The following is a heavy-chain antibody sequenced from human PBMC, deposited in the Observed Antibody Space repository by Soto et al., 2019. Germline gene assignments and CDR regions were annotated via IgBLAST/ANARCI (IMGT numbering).Heavy chain of an antibody. Sequence: QITLKESGPTLVKPTQTLTLTCTFSGFSLRTRGVGVGWIRQPPGKALEWLALIYWDDDKRYSPSLKSRLTITKDTSKNQVVLTMTNMDPVDTATYYCAHIDCGGHCFPFDYWGQGTLVTVSS. CDR3: AHIDCGGHCFPFDY. CDR2: IYWDDDK. V-gene: IGHV2-5*02. CDR1: GFSLRTRGVG. D-gene: IGHD2-21*02. J-gene: IGHJ4*02.